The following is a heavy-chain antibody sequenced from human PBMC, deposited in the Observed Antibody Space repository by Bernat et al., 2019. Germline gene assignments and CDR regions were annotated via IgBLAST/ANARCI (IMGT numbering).Heavy chain of an antibody. CDR1: GFTFSTYA. CDR2: FVGSGGST. D-gene: IGHD6-19*01. J-gene: IGHJ4*02. V-gene: IGHV3-23*01. Sequence: EVQLLESGGGLVQPGGSLRLSCAASGFTFSTYAMSLVRHAPGKGLEWVSAFVGSGGSTYYADSVKGRFTISRDNSKNTLYLQMNSLRAEDTAVYYCARGYGAVDGKTGDHWGQGTLVTVS. CDR3: ARGYGAVDGKTGDH.